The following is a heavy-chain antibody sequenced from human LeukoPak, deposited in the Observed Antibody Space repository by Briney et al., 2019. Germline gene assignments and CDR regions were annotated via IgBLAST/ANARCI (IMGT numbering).Heavy chain of an antibody. Sequence: ASVKVSCKASGYTFTSYGISWVRQAPGQGLEWMGWVSAYNGNTNYAQKLQGRVTMTTDTSTSTAYMELRSLRSDDTAVYYCARVRLGIGVLYYSPNWFDRWGQGTLVTVSS. CDR2: VSAYNGNT. D-gene: IGHD2-8*01. J-gene: IGHJ5*02. CDR3: ARVRLGIGVLYYSPNWFDR. CDR1: GYTFTSYG. V-gene: IGHV1-18*01.